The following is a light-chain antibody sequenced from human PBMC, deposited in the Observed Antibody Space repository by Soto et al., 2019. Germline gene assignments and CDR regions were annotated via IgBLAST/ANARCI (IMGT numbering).Light chain of an antibody. CDR2: DVS. CDR3: SSYTSSSTLAV. Sequence: QSALTQPASVSGSPGQSITISCTGTSSDVGGYNYVSWYQQHPGKAPKHMIYDVSNRPSGVSNRFSGSKSGNTASLTISGLQAEDEADYYCSSYTSSSTLAVFGGGTQLTVL. V-gene: IGLV2-14*01. J-gene: IGLJ7*01. CDR1: SSDVGGYNY.